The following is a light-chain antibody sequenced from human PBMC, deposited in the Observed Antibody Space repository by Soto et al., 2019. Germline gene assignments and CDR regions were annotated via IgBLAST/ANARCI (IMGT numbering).Light chain of an antibody. CDR3: QQYYSSPRT. V-gene: IGKV1-8*01. Sequence: AIRMTQSPSSFSASTGDRVTITCRASQDISSYLAWFQQKPGKAPKLLVYAASTLQSGVPSRFSGSGSGTDFTLTISCLQSEDFATYYCQQYYSSPRTFGQGTKVEIK. CDR2: AAS. CDR1: QDISSY. J-gene: IGKJ1*01.